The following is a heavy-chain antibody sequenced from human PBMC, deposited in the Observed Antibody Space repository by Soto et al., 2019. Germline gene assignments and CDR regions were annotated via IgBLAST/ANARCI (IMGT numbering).Heavy chain of an antibody. V-gene: IGHV1-3*01. CDR2: INAGNGNT. Sequence: QVQLVQSGAEVKKPGASVKVSCKASGYTFTSYAMHWVRQAPGQRLEWMGWINAGNGNTKYSQKFQGRVTITRDTSASTAYMELSSLRSEDTAVYYCARAPFGSGWPYYYYGMDVWGQGTTVTVSS. D-gene: IGHD6-19*01. J-gene: IGHJ6*02. CDR1: GYTFTSYA. CDR3: ARAPFGSGWPYYYYGMDV.